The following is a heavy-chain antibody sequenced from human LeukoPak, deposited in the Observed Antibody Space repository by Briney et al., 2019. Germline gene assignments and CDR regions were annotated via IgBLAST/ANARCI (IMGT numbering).Heavy chain of an antibody. V-gene: IGHV4-39*01. CDR3: ARNGGDAVAAGTLGRWFDP. D-gene: IGHD6-13*01. J-gene: IGHJ5*02. CDR2: IYYSGST. CDR1: GGSISSSSYY. Sequence: SETLSLTCTVSGGSISSSSYYWGWIRQPPGKGLEWIGSIYYSGSTYYNPSLKSRVTISVDTSKNQFSLKLSSVTAADTAVYYCARNGGDAVAAGTLGRWFDPWGQGTLVTVSS.